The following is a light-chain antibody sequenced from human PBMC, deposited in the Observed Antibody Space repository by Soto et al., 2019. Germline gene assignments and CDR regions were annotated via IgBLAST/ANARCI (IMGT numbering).Light chain of an antibody. V-gene: IGKV3-15*01. CDR3: QQYNKWPPVT. CDR2: GAS. CDR1: QSVSSN. J-gene: IGKJ5*01. Sequence: EIVMTQSPATLSVSPGERVTLSCRASQSVSSNLDWYQQKSGQAPRLLIYGASTRATGIPSRFSGSGSGTEFTLTISSLQSEYFAIYYCQQYNKWPPVTFGQATRLSIK.